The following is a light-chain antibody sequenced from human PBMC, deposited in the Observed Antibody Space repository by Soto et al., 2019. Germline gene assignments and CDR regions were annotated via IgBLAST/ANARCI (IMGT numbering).Light chain of an antibody. CDR2: EVS. Sequence: QSVLAQPASVPGSPGQSITISCTGTSSDVGGYNYVSWYQQHPGKAPKLMIYEVSNRPSGVSNRFSGSKSGNTASLTISGLQAEDEADYYCCSYTSSSSYVFGTGTKVTVL. V-gene: IGLV2-14*01. J-gene: IGLJ1*01. CDR3: CSYTSSSSYV. CDR1: SSDVGGYNY.